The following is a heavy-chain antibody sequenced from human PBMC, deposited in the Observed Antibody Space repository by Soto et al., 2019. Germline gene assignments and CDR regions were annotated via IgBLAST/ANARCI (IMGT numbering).Heavy chain of an antibody. J-gene: IGHJ6*02. CDR2: ITWNSGNI. D-gene: IGHD3-22*01. V-gene: IGHV3-9*01. Sequence: GGSLRLSCAASGFIFNNYAMHWVRQAPGKGLEWVSGITWNSGNIGYADSVKGRFTISRDNAENSLYLQMNSLRPEDTALYYCAKDTGDSSGYYYYYYYGMDVWGQGTTVTVSS. CDR1: GFIFNNYA. CDR3: AKDTGDSSGYYYYYYYGMDV.